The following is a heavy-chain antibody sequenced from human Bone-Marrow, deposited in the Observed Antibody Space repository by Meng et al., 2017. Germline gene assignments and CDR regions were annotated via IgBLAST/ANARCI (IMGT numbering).Heavy chain of an antibody. D-gene: IGHD5-12*01. CDR3: ARDASGYDHLDF. CDR2: IYYTGST. V-gene: IGHV4-30-4*01. CDR1: GGSISSGDYY. J-gene: IGHJ4*02. Sequence: QVQLQESCPGLVKPSQTLSLTCTVPGGSISSGDYYWSWIRQPPGKGLEWIGYIYYTGSTYYNPSLNSRLTISVDTSKNQFSLNLTSVTASDTAVYYCARDASGYDHLDFWGQGTLVTVSS.